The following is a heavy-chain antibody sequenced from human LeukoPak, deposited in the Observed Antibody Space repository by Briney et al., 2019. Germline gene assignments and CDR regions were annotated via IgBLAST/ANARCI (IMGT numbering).Heavy chain of an antibody. CDR3: ARGAFTPLLWFGERTTIIFDY. J-gene: IGHJ4*02. V-gene: IGHV4-34*01. Sequence: PSETLSLTCAVYGGSFSDYYWSWIRQPPGKGLEWIGEINHSGSTNYNPSLKSRVTISVDTSKNQFSLKLSSVTAADTAVYYCARGAFTPLLWFGERTTIIFDYWGQGTLVTVSS. CDR2: INHSGST. D-gene: IGHD3-10*01. CDR1: GGSFSDYY.